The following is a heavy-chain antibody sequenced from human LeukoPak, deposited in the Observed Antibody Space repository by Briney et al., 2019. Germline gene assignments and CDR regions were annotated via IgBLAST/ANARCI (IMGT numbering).Heavy chain of an antibody. CDR1: GFTFSTYG. CDR3: AKVVTGYCSTTSCPFGS. V-gene: IGHV3-30*02. Sequence: GGSLRLSCAASGFTFSTYGMDWVRQAPGKGLEWVAYIRYDGSNKNYADSVKGRFTISRDNSKNTLYLQMSSLRAEDTAVYYCAKVVTGYCSTTSCPFGSWGQGTLVTVSS. CDR2: IRYDGSNK. D-gene: IGHD2-2*01. J-gene: IGHJ4*02.